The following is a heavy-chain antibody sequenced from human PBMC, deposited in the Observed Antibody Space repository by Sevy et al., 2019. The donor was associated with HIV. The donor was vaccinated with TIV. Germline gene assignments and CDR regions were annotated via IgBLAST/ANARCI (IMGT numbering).Heavy chain of an antibody. D-gene: IGHD2-2*01. CDR3: ARAPLVPVAADY. CDR2: IKQDGSET. V-gene: IGHV3-7*01. Sequence: GGSLRLSCAASGFTFNSYWMSWVRQAPGKGLEWLANIKQDGSETKYVDSVKGRFTISRDNAKNSLYLQMNSLRAEDTAVYYCARAPLVPVAADYWGQGILVTVSS. CDR1: GFTFNSYW. J-gene: IGHJ4*02.